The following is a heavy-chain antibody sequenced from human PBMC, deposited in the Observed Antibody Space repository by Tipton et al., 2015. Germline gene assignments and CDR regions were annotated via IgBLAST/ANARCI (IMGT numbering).Heavy chain of an antibody. Sequence: SLRLSCAASGFPFDDYVMHWVRQAPGKGLEWASGINWNSAAIAYADSVKGRFTISRDNSKNMLYLQINSLRVEDTAVYYCAKYVASDADWGQGTLVTVSS. CDR3: AKYVASDAD. J-gene: IGHJ4*02. V-gene: IGHV3-9*01. CDR1: GFPFDDYV. D-gene: IGHD3-3*02. CDR2: INWNSAAI.